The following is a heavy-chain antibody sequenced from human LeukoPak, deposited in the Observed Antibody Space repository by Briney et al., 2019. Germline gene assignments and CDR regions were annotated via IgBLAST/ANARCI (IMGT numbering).Heavy chain of an antibody. CDR2: ISTSSRST. CDR1: GFTFSGFS. J-gene: IGHJ4*02. V-gene: IGHV3-48*01. Sequence: GGSLRLSCTASGFTFSGFSMHWVRQAPGKGLEWLSYISTSSRSTYYADSVKGRFTISRDNARNTLFLDMHSLRPGDSAVYYCARSAVRGVACDYWGQGTLLTVSS. D-gene: IGHD3-10*01. CDR3: ARSAVRGVACDY.